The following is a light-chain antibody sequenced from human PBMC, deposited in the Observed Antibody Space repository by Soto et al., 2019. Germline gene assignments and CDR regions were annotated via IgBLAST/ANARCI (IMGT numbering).Light chain of an antibody. J-gene: IGKJ2*01. Sequence: EIVLTQSPGTLSLSPGQRATLSCRASESISRDYLAWYQQRLGQAPRLLIYGASSGATGIPDRFSGSGSGTDFTLTISRLEPEDFATYYCQQLNSYPMYTFGQGTKLEIK. V-gene: IGKV3-20*01. CDR1: ESISRDY. CDR2: GAS. CDR3: QQLNSYPMYT.